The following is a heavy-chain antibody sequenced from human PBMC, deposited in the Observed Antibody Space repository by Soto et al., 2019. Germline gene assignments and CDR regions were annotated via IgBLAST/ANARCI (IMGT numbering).Heavy chain of an antibody. CDR2: VRDTGST. V-gene: IGHV4-59*01. Sequence: QVQLQESGPGQVKPSETLSLTCTVSGGSMNIYYWTWIRQPPGKGLEWIGYVRDTGSTNYNPSLKSRVTISIDTSRNQFSLSLSSVTAADTAVFFCAGYSPPKKTYDSNPGWFDPWGQGTLVAVSS. J-gene: IGHJ5*02. CDR1: GGSMNIYY. CDR3: AGYSPPKKTYDSNPGWFDP. D-gene: IGHD3-22*01.